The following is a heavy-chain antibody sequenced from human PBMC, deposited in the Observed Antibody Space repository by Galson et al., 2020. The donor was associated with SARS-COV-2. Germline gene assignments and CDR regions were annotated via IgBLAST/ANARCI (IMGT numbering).Heavy chain of an antibody. CDR1: GYTFSSYD. J-gene: IGHJ4*02. D-gene: IGHD3-10*01. CDR3: ARGDYYGATGPLEY. Sequence: GESLKISCVTSGYTFSSYDMHWVRQAPGKGLEWVAIIWYDGSNKYYADSVKGRFTISRDNSKSTLYLQMNSLRAEDTAVYFCARGDYYGATGPLEYWGQGALVTVSS. V-gene: IGHV3-33*01. CDR2: IWYDGSNK.